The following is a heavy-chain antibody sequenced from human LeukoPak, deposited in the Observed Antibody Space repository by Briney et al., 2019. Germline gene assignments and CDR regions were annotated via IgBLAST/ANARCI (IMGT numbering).Heavy chain of an antibody. CDR3: ARDHRARYCSSTGCLHHYYYMDV. CDR1: GGSISSYY. V-gene: IGHV4-59*01. Sequence: SETLSLTCTVSGGSISSYYWSWIRQPPGKGLEWIGYIYYSGSTNYNPSLKSRVTISVDTSKNQFSLKLSSVTAADTAVYYCARDHRARYCSSTGCLHHYYYMDVWGKGTTVTVSS. CDR2: IYYSGST. D-gene: IGHD2-2*01. J-gene: IGHJ6*03.